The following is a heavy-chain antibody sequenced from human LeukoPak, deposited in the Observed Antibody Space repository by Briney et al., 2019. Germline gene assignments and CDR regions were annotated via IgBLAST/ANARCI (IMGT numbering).Heavy chain of an antibody. CDR3: ARCSAHYYGSGSYPDY. J-gene: IGHJ4*02. D-gene: IGHD3-10*01. V-gene: IGHV1-18*03. CDR1: GYTFTIYG. Sequence: ASVKVSCKASGYTFTIYGIIWVRQAPGQGLEWMGWISAYNGNTNYAQKFQGRVTMTRDMSTITVYMELSSLRSEDMAVYYCARCSAHYYGSGSYPDYWGQGTLVTVSS. CDR2: ISAYNGNT.